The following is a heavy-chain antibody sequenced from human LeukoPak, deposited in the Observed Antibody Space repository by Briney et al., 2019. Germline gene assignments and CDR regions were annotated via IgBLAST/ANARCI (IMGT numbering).Heavy chain of an antibody. Sequence: GGSLRLSWAVAGLTFIGSWITWSRQAPGKGLDLGASMKPGGSESLYVDSVKGRFTISRDNSKNLLYLQLTSLRAEETPLYYCARDRGRKSFHYWAQGPLVSVSS. D-gene: IGHD1-14*01. CDR1: GLTFIGSW. CDR2: MKPGGSES. V-gene: IGHV3-7*01. CDR3: ARDRGRKSFHY. J-gene: IGHJ4*02.